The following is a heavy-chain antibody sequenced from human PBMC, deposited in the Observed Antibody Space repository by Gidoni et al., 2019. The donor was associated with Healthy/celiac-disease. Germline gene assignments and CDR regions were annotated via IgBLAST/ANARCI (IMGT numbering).Heavy chain of an antibody. CDR2: ISSSGSTI. Sequence: EVQLVESGGGLVQPGGSLRLSCAASGFTFSSYEMNWVRQAPGKGLEWVSYISSSGSTIYYADSVKGRFTISRDNAKNSLYLQMNSLRAEDTAVYYCARDSRNYDFWSGYYTPSNFDYWGQGTLVTVSS. J-gene: IGHJ4*02. D-gene: IGHD3-3*01. CDR1: GFTFSSYE. CDR3: ARDSRNYDFWSGYYTPSNFDY. V-gene: IGHV3-48*03.